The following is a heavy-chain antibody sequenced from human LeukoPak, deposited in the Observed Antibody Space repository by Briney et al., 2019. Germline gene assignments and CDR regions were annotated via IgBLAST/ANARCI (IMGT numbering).Heavy chain of an antibody. D-gene: IGHD5-18*01. CDR2: IYYSGST. Sequence: SETLSLTCTVSGGSISSGGYYWSWIRQHPGKGLEWIGYIYYSGSTYYNPSLKSRVTISVDTSKNQFSLKLSSVTAADTAVYYCARGRIQLWPFDYWGQGTLVTVSS. CDR3: ARGRIQLWPFDY. V-gene: IGHV4-31*03. J-gene: IGHJ4*02. CDR1: GGSISSGGYY.